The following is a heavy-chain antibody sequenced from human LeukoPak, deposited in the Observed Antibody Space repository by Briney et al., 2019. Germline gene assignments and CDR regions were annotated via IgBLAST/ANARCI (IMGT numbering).Heavy chain of an antibody. V-gene: IGHV4-34*01. Sequence: SETLSLTCAVYGGSFSGYYWSWIRQPPGKGLEWIGEINHSGSTNYNPSLKSRVTISVDTSKNQFSLKLSSVTAADTAVYYCARGQGAYSSSSVNHYYYMDVWGKGTTVTVSS. D-gene: IGHD6-6*01. CDR1: GGSFSGYY. J-gene: IGHJ6*03. CDR3: ARGQGAYSSSSVNHYYYMDV. CDR2: INHSGST.